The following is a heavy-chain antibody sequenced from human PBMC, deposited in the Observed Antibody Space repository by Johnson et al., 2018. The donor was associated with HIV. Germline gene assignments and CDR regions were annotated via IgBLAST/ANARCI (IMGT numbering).Heavy chain of an antibody. D-gene: IGHD3-10*01. CDR1: GFTFSSYG. V-gene: IGHV3-23*04. CDR2: ISGSGGST. Sequence: VQLVESGGGVVQPGGSLRLSCAASGFTFSSYGMHWVRQAPGKGLEWVSSISGSGGSTFYADSVKGRFTISRDNSKNTLYLQMNSLRAEDTAVYYCAKALRIFGSGVKEAFDIWGQGTMVTVSS. CDR3: AKALRIFGSGVKEAFDI. J-gene: IGHJ3*02.